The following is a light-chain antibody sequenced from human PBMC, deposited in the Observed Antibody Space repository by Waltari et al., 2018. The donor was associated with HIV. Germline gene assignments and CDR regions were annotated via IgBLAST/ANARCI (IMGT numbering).Light chain of an antibody. CDR2: DDS. CDR1: DLGSKS. Sequence: SYVLTQPPSVSVAPAETATISCGGNDLGSKSVHWYQQSPGQAPLLVIYDDSDRPSGIPERFSASKFGNTATLTISRVEAGDEADYYCQVWDSSSDQGVFGGGTKLTVL. V-gene: IGLV3-21*04. CDR3: QVWDSSSDQGV. J-gene: IGLJ2*01.